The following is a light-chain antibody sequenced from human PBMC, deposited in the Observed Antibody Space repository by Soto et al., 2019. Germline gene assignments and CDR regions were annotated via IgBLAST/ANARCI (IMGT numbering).Light chain of an antibody. J-gene: IGLJ2*01. CDR2: EAT. CDR1: SSDIGSSDL. V-gene: IGLV2-23*01. CDR3: CSYAGSKTVI. Sequence: QSALTQPASVSGSPGQSITISCTGTSSDIGSSDLVSWYQQHTGKPPQLIIYEATKRPSGVSNRFSGSKSGNTAPLTISGLQAEDEADYHCCSYAGSKTVIFGGGTKLTVL.